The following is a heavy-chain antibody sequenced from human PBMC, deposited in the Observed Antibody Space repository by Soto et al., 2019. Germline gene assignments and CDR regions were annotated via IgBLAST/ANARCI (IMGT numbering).Heavy chain of an antibody. CDR1: GGSISSGDYY. CDR2: IYYSGST. CDR3: ARELVVPAAMTENWFDP. Sequence: PSETLSLTCTVSGGSISSGDYYWSWIRQPPGKGLEWIGYIYYSGSTYYNPSLKSRVTISVDTSKNQFSLKLSSVTAADTAVYYCARELVVPAAMTENWFDPWGQGTLVT. D-gene: IGHD2-2*01. J-gene: IGHJ5*02. V-gene: IGHV4-30-4*01.